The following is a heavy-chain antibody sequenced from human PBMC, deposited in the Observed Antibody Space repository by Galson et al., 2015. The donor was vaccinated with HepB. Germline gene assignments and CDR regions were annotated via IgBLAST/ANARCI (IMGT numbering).Heavy chain of an antibody. CDR2: INPSGGST. V-gene: IGHV1-46*01. D-gene: IGHD6-19*01. CDR1: GYTFTSYY. CDR3: ARDLFPPIELDAANGEIAVAGTCYDY. Sequence: QSGAEVKKPGESLKVSCKASGYTFTSYYMHWVRQAPGQGLEWMGIINPSGGSTSYAQKFQGRVTMTRDTSTSTVYMELSSLRSEDTAVYYCARDLFPPIELDAANGEIAVAGTCYDYWGQGTLVTVSS. J-gene: IGHJ4*02.